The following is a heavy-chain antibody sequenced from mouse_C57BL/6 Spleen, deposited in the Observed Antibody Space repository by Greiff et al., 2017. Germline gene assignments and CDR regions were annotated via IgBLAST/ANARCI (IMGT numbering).Heavy chain of an antibody. Sequence: QVQLQQPGAELVKPGASVKLSCKASGYTFTSYWMQWVKQRPGQGLEWIGEIDPSDSYTNYNQKFKGKATLTVDTSSSTAYMQLSSLTSEDSAVYYCARKSTTVVLPFDYWGQGTTLTVSS. CDR1: GYTFTSYW. D-gene: IGHD1-1*01. CDR3: ARKSTTVVLPFDY. V-gene: IGHV1-50*01. J-gene: IGHJ2*01. CDR2: IDPSDSYT.